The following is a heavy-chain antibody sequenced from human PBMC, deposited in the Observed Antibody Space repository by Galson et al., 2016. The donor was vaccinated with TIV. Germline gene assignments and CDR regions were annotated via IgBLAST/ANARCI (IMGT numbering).Heavy chain of an antibody. D-gene: IGHD3-22*01. Sequence: SLRLSCAASTFTFSNAWMSWVRQAPGKGLEWVGRIKTKTDGGTTDYAAPVKGRFTISRDDSLNTLYLQMNSLKSEDTDVYFCTLAYFFDSSGYRYWGQGTLVTVSS. CDR2: IKTKTDGGTT. V-gene: IGHV3-15*01. CDR1: TFTFSNAW. J-gene: IGHJ4*02. CDR3: TLAYFFDSSGYRY.